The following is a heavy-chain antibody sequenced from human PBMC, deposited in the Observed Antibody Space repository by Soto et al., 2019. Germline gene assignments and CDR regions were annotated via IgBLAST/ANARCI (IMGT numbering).Heavy chain of an antibody. CDR3: ARGPYDYGDYDAFDI. J-gene: IGHJ3*02. Sequence: GGSLRLSCAASGFTFSSYAMSWVRQAPGKGLEWVSAISGSGGSTYYADSVKGRFTISRDNSKNTLYLQMNSLRAEDTAVYYCARGPYDYGDYDAFDIWGQGTMVTVSS. CDR2: ISGSGGST. V-gene: IGHV3-23*01. D-gene: IGHD4-17*01. CDR1: GFTFSSYA.